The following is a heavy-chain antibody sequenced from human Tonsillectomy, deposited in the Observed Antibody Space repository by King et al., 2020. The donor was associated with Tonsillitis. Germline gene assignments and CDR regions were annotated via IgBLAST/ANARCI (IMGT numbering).Heavy chain of an antibody. J-gene: IGHJ5*02. Sequence: QLQESGPGLVKASETLSLTCTVSGGSISSSSYYWGWIRQPPGKGLEWIGSIYYSGSTYYNPSLKSRVTISVDTSKNQFSLKLSSVTAADTAVYYCARDSSSSGESVSWFDPWGQGTLVTVSS. D-gene: IGHD6-6*01. CDR2: IYYSGST. CDR3: ARDSSSSGESVSWFDP. CDR1: GGSISSSSYY. V-gene: IGHV4-39*01.